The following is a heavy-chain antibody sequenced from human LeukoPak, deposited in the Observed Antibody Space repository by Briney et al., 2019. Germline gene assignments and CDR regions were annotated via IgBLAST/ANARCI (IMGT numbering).Heavy chain of an antibody. CDR1: GFTFSSYA. D-gene: IGHD2-2*01. Sequence: GRSLRLSCAASGFTFSSYAMHWVRQAPGKGLEWVAVISYDGSNKYYADSVKGRFTISRDNSKNTLYLRMNSLRAEDTAVYYCARSRVGRGYCSSTSCYHDAFDIWGQGTMVTVSS. CDR3: ARSRVGRGYCSSTSCYHDAFDI. J-gene: IGHJ3*02. V-gene: IGHV3-30-3*01. CDR2: ISYDGSNK.